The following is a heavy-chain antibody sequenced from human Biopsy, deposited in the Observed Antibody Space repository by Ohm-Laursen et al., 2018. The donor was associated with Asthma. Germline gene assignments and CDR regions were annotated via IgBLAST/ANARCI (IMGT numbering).Heavy chain of an antibody. V-gene: IGHV4-30-2*01. CDR2: MYHSGRT. Sequence: PSDTLSLTCAVSGGSVSSGNNSWTWIRQPPGKGLEWIGYMYHSGRTYYNPSLKSRVNISVDKSKNQFSLKVNSVTAADTAVYYCAQCGGDCPIRGFDSWGPGTLVTVSS. J-gene: IGHJ4*02. CDR1: GGSVSSGNNS. D-gene: IGHD2-21*02. CDR3: AQCGGDCPIRGFDS.